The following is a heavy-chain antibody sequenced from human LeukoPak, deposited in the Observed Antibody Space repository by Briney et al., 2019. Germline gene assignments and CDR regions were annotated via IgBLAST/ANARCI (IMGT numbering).Heavy chain of an antibody. CDR3: ASSIVGAKDRLWYLDY. CDR1: GGTFSSYA. V-gene: IGHV1-69*04. CDR2: IIPILGIA. D-gene: IGHD1-26*01. J-gene: IGHJ4*02. Sequence: SVKVSCKASGGTFSSYAISWVRQAPGQGLEWMGRIIPILGIANYARKFQGRVTFTADKSTSTAYMELSSLRSEDTAVYYCASSIVGAKDRLWYLDYWGQGTLVTVSS.